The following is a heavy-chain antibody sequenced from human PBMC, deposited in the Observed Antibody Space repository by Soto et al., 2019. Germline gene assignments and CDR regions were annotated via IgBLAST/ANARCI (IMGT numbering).Heavy chain of an antibody. D-gene: IGHD6-19*01. Sequence: GGSLRLSCAASGFTFSSYAMHWVRQAPGKGLEWVAVISYDGSNKYYADSVKGRFTISRDNSKNTLYLQMNSLRAEDTAVYYCARDLGQWLVRGFDYWGQGTLVTVS. CDR2: ISYDGSNK. CDR3: ARDLGQWLVRGFDY. J-gene: IGHJ4*02. V-gene: IGHV3-30-3*01. CDR1: GFTFSSYA.